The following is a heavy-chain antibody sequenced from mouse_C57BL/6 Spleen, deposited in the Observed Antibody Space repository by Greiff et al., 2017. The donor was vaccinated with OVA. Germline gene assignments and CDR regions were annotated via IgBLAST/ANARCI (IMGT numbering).Heavy chain of an antibody. V-gene: IGHV5-9-1*02. Sequence: EVMLVESGAGLVKPGGSLKLSCAASGFTFSSYAMSWVRQTPEKRLEWVAYISSGGDDIYYADTVKGRFTISRDNARNTLYLQMSSLKSEDNSMYYYTRVYDCYCYYYAMDDWGQGTSVTVSS. CDR1: GFTFSSYA. CDR2: ISSGGDDI. D-gene: IGHD2-3*01. J-gene: IGHJ4*01. CDR3: TRVYDCYCYYYAMDD.